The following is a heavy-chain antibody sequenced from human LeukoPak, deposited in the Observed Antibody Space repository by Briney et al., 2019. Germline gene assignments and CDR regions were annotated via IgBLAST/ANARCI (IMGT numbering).Heavy chain of an antibody. D-gene: IGHD5-24*01. CDR1: GFTFSNYW. Sequence: GGSLRLSCAASGFTFSNYWMIWVRQAPGKGLEWVGNIKQDGSEKRYAASVRGRFSISRDNALTSLYLQMNSLRAEDTAVYYCARASDPWLQLTWGQGTLVTVSS. CDR3: ARASDPWLQLT. J-gene: IGHJ5*02. V-gene: IGHV3-7*05. CDR2: IKQDGSEK.